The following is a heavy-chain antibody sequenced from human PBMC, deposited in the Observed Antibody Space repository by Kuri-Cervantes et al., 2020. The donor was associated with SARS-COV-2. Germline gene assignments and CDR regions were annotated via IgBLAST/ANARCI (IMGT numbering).Heavy chain of an antibody. CDR3: ARGPQITTIRGVITFAY. V-gene: IGHV4-61*02. Sequence: SETLSLTCTVTGGSTTGGSYSWSWIRQPAGKGLEWIGRLYSSGSSNYNPSLKRRLTISVDTSKKQLSLKLTSVTAADSAVYYCARGPQITTIRGVITFAYWGQGILVTVSS. D-gene: IGHD3-10*01. J-gene: IGHJ4*02. CDR2: LYSSGSS. CDR1: GGSTTGGSYS.